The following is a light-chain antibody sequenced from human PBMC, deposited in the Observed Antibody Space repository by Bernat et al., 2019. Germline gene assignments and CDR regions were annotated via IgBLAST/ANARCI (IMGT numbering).Light chain of an antibody. CDR2: TNS. CDR3: AAWDDSLNGPV. Sequence: QSVLTQPPSASGTPGQRVPISCSGSSSNIGINTVNWYQQLPGTAPKLLIYTNSQRPSGVPDRFSGSKSGASASLAISGLHSEDEADYYCAAWDDSLNGPVFGGGTKLTVL. J-gene: IGLJ2*01. V-gene: IGLV1-44*01. CDR1: SSNIGINT.